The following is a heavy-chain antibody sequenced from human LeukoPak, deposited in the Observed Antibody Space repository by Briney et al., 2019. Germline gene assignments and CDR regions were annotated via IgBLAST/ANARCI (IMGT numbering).Heavy chain of an antibody. V-gene: IGHV4-59*01. CDR2: IYYSGSP. CDR3: AREREWIQLPAMRSYYYMDV. D-gene: IGHD5-18*01. CDR1: GGSISSSY. J-gene: IGHJ6*03. Sequence: SETLSLTCTVSGGSISSSYWSWIRQPPGKGLEWIGYIYYSGSPNYNPSRKSRVTISVDTSKNQFSLKLSSVTAADTAVYYCAREREWIQLPAMRSYYYMDVWGKGTTVTVSS.